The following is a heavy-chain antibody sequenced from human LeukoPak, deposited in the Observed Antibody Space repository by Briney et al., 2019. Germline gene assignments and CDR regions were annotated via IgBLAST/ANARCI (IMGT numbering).Heavy chain of an antibody. V-gene: IGHV1-18*01. D-gene: IGHD3-3*01. CDR3: GRDYDFWSNSFDH. Sequence: GASVKVSCKASGYTFISYGISWVRQAPGQGLEWMGWINAYNGNTNHAQKFQGRVTMTTDTSTSTAYMELRSLRSDDTAVYYCGRDYDFWSNSFDHWGQGTLVTVSP. J-gene: IGHJ4*02. CDR2: INAYNGNT. CDR1: GYTFISYG.